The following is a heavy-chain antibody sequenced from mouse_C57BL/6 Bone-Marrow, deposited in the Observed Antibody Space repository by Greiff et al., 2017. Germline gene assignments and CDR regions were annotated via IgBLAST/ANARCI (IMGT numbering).Heavy chain of an antibody. V-gene: IGHV1-63*01. J-gene: IGHJ1*03. CDR2: IYPGGGYT. Sequence: VQLQQSVAELVRPGTSVKMSCTASGYTFTNYCIGWAKQRPGHGLEWIGDIYPGGGYTKYTEKFKGKATLTADKPSSTAYMQFSSLTSEDSAIYSCAREGTRYSNYARYFDVWGTGTTVTVSA. CDR3: AREGTRYSNYARYFDV. D-gene: IGHD2-5*01. CDR1: GYTFTNYC.